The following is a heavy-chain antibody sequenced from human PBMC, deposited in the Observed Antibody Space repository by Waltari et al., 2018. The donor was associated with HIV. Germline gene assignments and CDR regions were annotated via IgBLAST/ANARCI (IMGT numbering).Heavy chain of an antibody. CDR3: ARDGKSSYYYDSSPNWFDP. D-gene: IGHD3-22*01. V-gene: IGHV4-31*03. J-gene: IGHJ5*02. CDR2: IYYSGST. Sequence: QVQLQESGPGLVKPSQTLSLTCTVSGGSISSGGYYWRWLRQHPGKGLEWIGFIYYSGSTYYNPSLKSRVTISVDTSKNQFSLKLSSVTAADTAVYYCARDGKSSYYYDSSPNWFDPWGQGTLVAVSS. CDR1: GGSISSGGYY.